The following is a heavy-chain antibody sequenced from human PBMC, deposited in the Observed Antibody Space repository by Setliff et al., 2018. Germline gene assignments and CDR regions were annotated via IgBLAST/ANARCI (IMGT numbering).Heavy chain of an antibody. D-gene: IGHD4-4*01. CDR1: GYTFTNYA. Sequence: ASVKVSCKASGYTFTNYAIHWVRQAPGQRLEWMGWINAGNGDTKYSQDFQGRVTITRDTPASTAYMDLSSLRSDDMAVYYCARGRPTANPYYYYYMDVWGKGTTVTVSS. V-gene: IGHV1-3*03. J-gene: IGHJ6*03. CDR3: ARGRPTANPYYYYYMDV. CDR2: INAGNGDT.